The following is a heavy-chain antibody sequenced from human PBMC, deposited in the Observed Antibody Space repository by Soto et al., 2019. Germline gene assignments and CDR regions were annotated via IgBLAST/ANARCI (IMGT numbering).Heavy chain of an antibody. V-gene: IGHV4-59*08. Sequence: SVTKSVTWSVAGGSSSSFCWSWILKKPRKGLEWIGYIYYSGSTNYNPSLKSRVTISVDTSKNQFSLKLSSVTAAATAVYYCARTPLVCPAALTSYLEYRGQGTLVTVSS. J-gene: IGHJ4*02. D-gene: IGHD2-8*01. CDR2: IYYSGST. CDR1: GGSSSSFC. CDR3: ARTPLVCPAALTSYLEY.